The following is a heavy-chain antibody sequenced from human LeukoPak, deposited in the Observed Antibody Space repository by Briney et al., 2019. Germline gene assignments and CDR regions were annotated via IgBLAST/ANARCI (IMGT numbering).Heavy chain of an antibody. D-gene: IGHD4-17*01. Sequence: SETLSLTCTVSGGSISSGDYYWSWIRQPPGKGLEWIGYIYYSGSTYYNPSLKSRVTISVDTSKNQFSLKLSSVTAADTAVYYCARAVTTSPFDYWGQGTLVTVSS. CDR2: IYYSGST. CDR3: ARAVTTSPFDY. V-gene: IGHV4-30-4*08. J-gene: IGHJ4*02. CDR1: GGSISSGDYY.